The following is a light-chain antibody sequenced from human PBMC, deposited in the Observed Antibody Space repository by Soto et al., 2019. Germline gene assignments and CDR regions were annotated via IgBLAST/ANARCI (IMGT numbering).Light chain of an antibody. CDR3: QQYGSSPT. CDR2: DPS. CDR1: QSVSSSY. V-gene: IGKV3D-20*01. J-gene: IGKJ2*01. Sequence: EIVLTQSPATLSLSPGERATLSCGASQSVSSSYLAWYQQKPGLAPRLLIYDPSSRATGIPERFSGSGSGTDFTPTISRLEPEDFAVYYCQQYGSSPTFGHGTKLEIK.